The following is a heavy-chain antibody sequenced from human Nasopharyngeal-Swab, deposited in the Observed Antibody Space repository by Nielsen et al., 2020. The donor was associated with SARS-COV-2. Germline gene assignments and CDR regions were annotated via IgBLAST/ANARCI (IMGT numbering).Heavy chain of an antibody. J-gene: IGHJ6*02. V-gene: IGHV3-9*01. CDR2: ISWNSGSI. CDR1: GFTFSSYW. Sequence: SLKISCAASGFTFSSYWMSWVRQAPGKGLEWVSGISWNSGSIGYADSVKGRFTISRDNAKNSLYLQMNSLRAEDTALYYCATADYYYYGMDVWGQGTTVTVSS. CDR3: ATADYYYYGMDV.